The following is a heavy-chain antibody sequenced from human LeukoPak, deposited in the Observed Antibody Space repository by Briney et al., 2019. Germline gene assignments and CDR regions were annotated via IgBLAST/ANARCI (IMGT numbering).Heavy chain of an antibody. V-gene: IGHV3-48*02. CDR1: GFTFNSYS. D-gene: IGHD3-10*01. CDR3: ARDRGASGTYYGDY. J-gene: IGHJ4*02. CDR2: ISSSSSTI. Sequence: PGGSLRLSCAASGFTFNSYSMNWVRQAPGQGLECVSYISSSSSTIYYADSVKGRFTNSRNNAKNSLYLQMNSLRDEDTAVYYCARDRGASGTYYGDYWGQGILVTVSS.